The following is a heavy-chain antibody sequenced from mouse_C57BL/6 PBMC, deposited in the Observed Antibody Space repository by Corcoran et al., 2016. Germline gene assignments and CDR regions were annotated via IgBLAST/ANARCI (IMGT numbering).Heavy chain of an antibody. D-gene: IGHD4-1*02. CDR1: GYTFTDYY. J-gene: IGHJ4*01. CDR3: ARSPTGHYYAMDY. V-gene: IGHV1-26*01. Sequence: EEEKEKEGGELVKPGASVKISCKASGYTFTDYYMNWVKQSHGKSLEWIGDINPNNGGTSYNQKFKGKATLTVDKSSSTAYMELRSLTSEDSAVYYCARSPTGHYYAMDYWGQGTSVTVSS. CDR2: INPNNGGT.